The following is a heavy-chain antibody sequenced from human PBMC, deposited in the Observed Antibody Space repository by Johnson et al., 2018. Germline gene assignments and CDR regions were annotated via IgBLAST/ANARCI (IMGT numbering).Heavy chain of an antibody. CDR2: INTDNGRT. D-gene: IGHD3-22*01. V-gene: IGHV1-3*04. Sequence: QVQLVDSGAELKKPGASVKVSCRASGYTFSNYALHWVRPAPGQGLEWMGWINTDNGRTRFSGKVWDRHPITRDTSATKVYMELKSLRPEETAVYVCERVPHDSSGSSFDPYYYMDVWGKGTSVTVSS. J-gene: IGHJ6*03. CDR1: GYTFSNYA. CDR3: ERVPHDSSGSSFDPYYYMDV.